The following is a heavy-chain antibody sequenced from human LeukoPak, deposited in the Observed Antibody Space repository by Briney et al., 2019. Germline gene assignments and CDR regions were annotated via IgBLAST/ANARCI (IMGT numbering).Heavy chain of an antibody. CDR3: AKRVSGVVGPVVDY. CDR2: ITDRGDIT. Sequence: GGSLRLSCAVSGFTFDKYAMRWVRQAPGKGLEWVSAITDRGDITYYADAVKGRFTTSRDNSRNMLYLQMNSLRVEDTAIYFCAKRVSGVVGPVVDYWGQGTLVTVSS. J-gene: IGHJ4*02. D-gene: IGHD2-21*01. CDR1: GFTFDKYA. V-gene: IGHV3-23*01.